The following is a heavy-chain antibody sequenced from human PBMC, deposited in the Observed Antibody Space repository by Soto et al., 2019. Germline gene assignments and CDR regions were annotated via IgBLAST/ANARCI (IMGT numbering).Heavy chain of an antibody. Sequence: PSETLSLTCTVSGGSISSYYWSWIRQPPGKGLEWIGYIYYSGSTNYNPSLKSRVTISVDTSKNQFPLKLSSVTAADTAVYYCARLYWVEQQLVLPYFDYWGQGTLVTVSS. D-gene: IGHD6-13*01. CDR3: ARLYWVEQQLVLPYFDY. CDR1: GGSISSYY. J-gene: IGHJ4*02. CDR2: IYYSGST. V-gene: IGHV4-59*08.